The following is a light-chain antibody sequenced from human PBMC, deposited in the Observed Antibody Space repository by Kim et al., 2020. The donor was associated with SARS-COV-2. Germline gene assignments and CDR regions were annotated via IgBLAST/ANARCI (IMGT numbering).Light chain of an antibody. J-gene: IGKJ4*01. Sequence: EIVLTQSPATLSLSPGKRATLSCRSSQSVSTYLAWYQQKPGQAPRRRIYDASNRATGIPARFSGSGSGTDFTLTISSLEPEDFAVYCCQQRSNWVLTVGGGTTVDI. CDR3: QQRSNWVLT. CDR1: QSVSTY. CDR2: DAS. V-gene: IGKV3-11*01.